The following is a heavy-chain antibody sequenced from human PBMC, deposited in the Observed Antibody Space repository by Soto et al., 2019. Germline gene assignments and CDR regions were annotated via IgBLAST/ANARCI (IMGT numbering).Heavy chain of an antibody. V-gene: IGHV1-69*13. CDR1: GGTFSSYA. D-gene: IGHD3-22*01. Sequence: ASVKVSCKASGGTFSSYAISWVRQAPGQGLEWMGGIIPIFGTANYAQKFQGRVTITADESTSTAYMELSSLRSEDMAVYYCATFLGSYYDSSGYYDYWGQGTLVTVSS. CDR3: ATFLGSYYDSSGYYDY. CDR2: IIPIFGTA. J-gene: IGHJ4*02.